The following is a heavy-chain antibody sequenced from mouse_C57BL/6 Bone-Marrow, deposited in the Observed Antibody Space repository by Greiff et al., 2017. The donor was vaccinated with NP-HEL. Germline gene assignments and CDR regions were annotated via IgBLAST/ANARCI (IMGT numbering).Heavy chain of an antibody. V-gene: IGHV1-4*01. CDR1: GYTFTSYT. CDR2: INPSSGYT. Sequence: QVQLQQSGAELARPGASVKMSCKASGYTFTSYTMHWVKQRPGQGLEWIGYINPSSGYTKYNQKFKDQATLTADKSSSTAYMQLSSLTSEDSAVYYCARGRYYYGSSYDAMDYWGQGTSVTVSS. D-gene: IGHD1-1*01. J-gene: IGHJ4*01. CDR3: ARGRYYYGSSYDAMDY.